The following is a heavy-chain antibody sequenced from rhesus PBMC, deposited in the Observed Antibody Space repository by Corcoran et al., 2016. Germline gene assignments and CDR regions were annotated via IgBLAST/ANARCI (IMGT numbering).Heavy chain of an antibody. J-gene: IGHJ6*01. CDR3: AKDGIGLVNSYGLDS. CDR2: NSNGGGSP. D-gene: IGHD3-3*01. Sequence: EVQLVESGGGLVQPGGSLRLSCAASGFTFSSYGMSWVRQAPGKGLEWVSYNSNGGGSPDYAEPWEGRFTFSRDNLKNTLSLQMNSLRAEATAVYYCAKDGIGLVNSYGLDSWGQGVVVTVSS. CDR1: GFTFSSYG. V-gene: IGHV3S5*01.